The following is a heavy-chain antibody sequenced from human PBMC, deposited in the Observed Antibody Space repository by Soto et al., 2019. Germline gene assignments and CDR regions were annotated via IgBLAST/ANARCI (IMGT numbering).Heavy chain of an antibody. V-gene: IGHV1-69*13. CDR1: GGTFSSYA. D-gene: IGHD2-8*01. CDR3: ARDAMGYFDY. J-gene: IGHJ4*02. CDR2: IIPIFGTA. Sequence: EASVKVSCKASGGTFSSYAISWVRQAPGQGLEWMGGIIPIFGTANYAQKFQGRVTITADESTSTAYMELSSLRSEDTAVYYCARDAMGYFDYWGQGTLVTVSS.